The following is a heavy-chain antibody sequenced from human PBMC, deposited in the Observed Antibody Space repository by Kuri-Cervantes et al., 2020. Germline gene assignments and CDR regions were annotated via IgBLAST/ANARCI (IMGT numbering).Heavy chain of an antibody. Sequence: GGSLRLSCAASGFTFSSYAMHWVRQAPGKGLEWVAVISYDGSNKYYADSVKGRFTISRDNSKNTLYLQMNSLRAEDTALYYCAKDREIAAAGMRGWFDPWGQGTPVTVSS. D-gene: IGHD6-13*01. CDR1: GFTFSSYA. J-gene: IGHJ5*02. CDR2: ISYDGSNK. V-gene: IGHV3-30*14. CDR3: AKDREIAAAGMRGWFDP.